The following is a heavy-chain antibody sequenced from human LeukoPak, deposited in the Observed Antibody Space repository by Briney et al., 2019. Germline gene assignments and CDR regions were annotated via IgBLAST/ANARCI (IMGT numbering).Heavy chain of an antibody. D-gene: IGHD2-21*02. V-gene: IGHV3-23*01. CDR2: ISGSGGST. CDR1: GFTFSSYA. CDR3: AREEILVVVTARLDY. Sequence: GGSLRLSCAASGFTFSSYAMSWVRQAPGKGLEWVSAISGSGGSTYYADSVKGRFTISRDNSKNTLYLQTNSLRAEDTAVYYCAREEILVVVTARLDYWGQGTLVTVSS. J-gene: IGHJ4*02.